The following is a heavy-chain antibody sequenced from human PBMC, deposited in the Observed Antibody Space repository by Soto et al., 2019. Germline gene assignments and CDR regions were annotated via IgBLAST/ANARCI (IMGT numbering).Heavy chain of an antibody. CDR1: GFTFSSYG. CDR3: AKESEATAMVPRPFDY. J-gene: IGHJ4*02. D-gene: IGHD5-18*01. CDR2: ISYDGSNK. V-gene: IGHV3-30*18. Sequence: TGGSLRLSCAASGFTFSSYGMHWVRQAPGKGLEWVAVISYDGSNKYYADSVKGRFTISRDNSKNTLYLQMNSLRAEDTAVYYCAKESEATAMVPRPFDYWGQGTLVTVSS.